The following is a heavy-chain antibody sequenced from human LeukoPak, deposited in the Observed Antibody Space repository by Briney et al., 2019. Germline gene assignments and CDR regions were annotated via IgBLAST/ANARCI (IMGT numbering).Heavy chain of an antibody. Sequence: GGSLRLSCAASGFTVSSNYMSWVRQAPGRGLEGVSVIFSGGSTYYADSVKGRFTISRDNSKNTLYLQMNSLRAEDTAVYYCVRDTVGFGELNWFDPWGQGTLVTVSS. D-gene: IGHD3-10*01. V-gene: IGHV3-66*01. CDR3: VRDTVGFGELNWFDP. CDR2: IFSGGST. CDR1: GFTVSSNY. J-gene: IGHJ5*02.